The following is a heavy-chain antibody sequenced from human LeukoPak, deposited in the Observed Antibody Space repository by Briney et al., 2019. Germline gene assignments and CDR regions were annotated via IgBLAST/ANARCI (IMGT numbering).Heavy chain of an antibody. CDR3: ARPRVGADTHDPFAY. V-gene: IGHV4-39*01. Sequence: SETLSLTCTVSGGSISSYDWGWIRQPPGKGLEWIGSTYYSGNTYYNPSLKSRVTLSVDTSKNQFSLKLSSLTAADTAVYFCARPRVGADTHDPFAYWGQGILVTVSS. J-gene: IGHJ4*02. CDR2: TYYSGNT. CDR1: GGSISSYD. D-gene: IGHD1-26*01.